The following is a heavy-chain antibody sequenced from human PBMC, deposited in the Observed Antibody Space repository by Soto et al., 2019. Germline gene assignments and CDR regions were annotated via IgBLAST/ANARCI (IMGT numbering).Heavy chain of an antibody. V-gene: IGHV4-31*03. Sequence: QVQLQESGPGLVKPSQTLSLTCTVSGGSISSGGYYWSWIRQHPGKGLEWIGYIYYSGSTYYNPSPKGRVTLSVDTSNNPFSLKLSFVTSAGTGVYYFARGSGGEGRRFDPWGQGTLVTVSS. J-gene: IGHJ5*02. CDR3: ARGSGGEGRRFDP. CDR2: IYYSGST. CDR1: GGSISSGGYY.